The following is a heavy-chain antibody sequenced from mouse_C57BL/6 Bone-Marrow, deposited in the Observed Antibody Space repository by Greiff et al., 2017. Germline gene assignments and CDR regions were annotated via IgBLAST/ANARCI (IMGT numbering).Heavy chain of an antibody. CDR2: ISYDGSN. J-gene: IGHJ2*01. CDR3: ARESYYFDY. Sequence: EESGPGLVKPSQSLSLTCSVTGYSITSGYYWNWIRQFPGNKLEWMGYISYDGSNNYNPSLKNRISITRATSKNQFFLKLNSVTTEDTATYYCARESYYFDYWGQGTTLTVSS. CDR1: GYSITSGYY. V-gene: IGHV3-6*01.